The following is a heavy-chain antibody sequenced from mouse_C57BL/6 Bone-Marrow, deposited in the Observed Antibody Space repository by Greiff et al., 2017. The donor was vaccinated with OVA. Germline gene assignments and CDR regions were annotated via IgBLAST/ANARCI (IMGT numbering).Heavy chain of an antibody. CDR2: IWSGGST. J-gene: IGHJ2*01. Sequence: QVQLKESGPGLVQPSQCLSITCTVSGFSLTSYGVHWVRQSPGKGLEWLGVIWSGGSTDYNAAFISRLSISKDNSKSQVFFKMNGLQADDTAIYYCARNSGDGYYDYWGQGTTLTVSS. CDR3: ARNSGDGYYDY. CDR1: GFSLTSYG. V-gene: IGHV2-2*01. D-gene: IGHD2-3*01.